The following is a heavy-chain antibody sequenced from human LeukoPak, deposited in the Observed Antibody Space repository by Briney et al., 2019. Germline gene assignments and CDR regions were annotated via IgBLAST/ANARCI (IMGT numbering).Heavy chain of an antibody. CDR2: ISSSSSYI. D-gene: IGHD3-22*01. CDR3: ARVSGYYDSSGHLEGAFDI. CDR1: GFTFSSYS. V-gene: IGHV3-21*01. Sequence: GGSLRLSCAASGFTFSSYSMNWVRQAPGRGLEWVSSISSSSSYIYYADSVKGRFTISRDNAKNSLYLQMNSLRAEDTAVYYCARVSGYYDSSGHLEGAFDIWGQGTMVTVSS. J-gene: IGHJ3*02.